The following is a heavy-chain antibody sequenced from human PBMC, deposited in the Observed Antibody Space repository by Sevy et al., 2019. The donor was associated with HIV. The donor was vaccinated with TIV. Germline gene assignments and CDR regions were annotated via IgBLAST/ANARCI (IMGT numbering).Heavy chain of an antibody. V-gene: IGHV3-23*01. CDR1: GFTFSTYA. CDR3: AKGDRTFYGLYV. Sequence: GGSLRLSCAASGFTFSTYAMSWVRQAPGKGLEWVSAISGSGGSTYYADSLKGRFTIFRDNSKNTLSLQMNSLRAEDTAVYYCAKGDRTFYGLYVWGQGTTVTVSS. J-gene: IGHJ6*02. D-gene: IGHD2-15*01. CDR2: ISGSGGST.